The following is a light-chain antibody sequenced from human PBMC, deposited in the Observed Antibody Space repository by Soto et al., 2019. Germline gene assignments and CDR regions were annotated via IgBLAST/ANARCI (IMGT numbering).Light chain of an antibody. J-gene: IGKJ1*01. CDR2: VAS. Sequence: EIVFTQSPGTLSLSPGERATLYCRASQNIDKSFLAWYQQKPGQAPRFLIYVASTRETGIPARCSASGAGTEFTLSISSVEPEDVEVDDCPQYGTSTWTFGPGTKVDIK. CDR3: PQYGTSTWT. CDR1: QNIDKSF. V-gene: IGKV3-20*01.